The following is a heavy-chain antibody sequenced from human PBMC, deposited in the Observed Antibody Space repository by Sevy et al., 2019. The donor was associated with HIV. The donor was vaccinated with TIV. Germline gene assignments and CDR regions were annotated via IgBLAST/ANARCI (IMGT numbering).Heavy chain of an antibody. CDR2: ISRSGTTR. J-gene: IGHJ4*02. D-gene: IGHD3-10*01. CDR3: ARDDTASYLPVS. V-gene: IGHV3-48*02. CDR1: GFTFSDYS. Sequence: RGSLRLSCAASGFTFSDYSLNWVRQAPGKGLEWVSYISRSGTTRHYADSVRGRFTISRDDAKNSLYLQMSSLRDEDTAVYYCARDDTASYLPVSWGQGTLVTVSS.